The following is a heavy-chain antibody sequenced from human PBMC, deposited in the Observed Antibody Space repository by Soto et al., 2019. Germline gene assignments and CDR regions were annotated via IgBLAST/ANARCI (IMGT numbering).Heavy chain of an antibody. CDR3: ARDPESEDAFDI. CDR1: GGSISNYY. CDR2: IYYTGRT. J-gene: IGHJ3*02. D-gene: IGHD3-3*01. V-gene: IGHV4-59*01. Sequence: QVQLQESGPGLVMPSETLSLTCTVSGGSISNYYWSWIRQPPGKGLEWIGYIYYTGRTGYSPSLESRVTISVDTSRTQLSLRLSSVTAADTAVYYCARDPESEDAFDIWGQGTMVTVSS.